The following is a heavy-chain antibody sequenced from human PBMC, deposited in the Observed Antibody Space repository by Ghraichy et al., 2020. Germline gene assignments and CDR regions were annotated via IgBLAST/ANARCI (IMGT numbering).Heavy chain of an antibody. D-gene: IGHD6-19*01. CDR2: MRTSTGPT. Sequence: GESLRLSCAASGFIFSSYSMNWVRQAPGKGLEWISYMRTSTGPTYYAEAVKGRFTISRDNAKNSVYLQMNSLREDDTAVYYCVRDRDSGGSFDYWGQGTWVTVSS. CDR1: GFIFSSYS. V-gene: IGHV3-48*02. CDR3: VRDRDSGGSFDY. J-gene: IGHJ4*02.